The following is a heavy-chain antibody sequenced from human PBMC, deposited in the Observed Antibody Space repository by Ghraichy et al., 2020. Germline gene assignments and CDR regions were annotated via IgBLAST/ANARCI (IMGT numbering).Heavy chain of an antibody. CDR1: GGSINSGSYY. V-gene: IGHV4-39*01. CDR2: VFYSGNA. D-gene: IGHD3-10*01. CDR3: ARRFKGFGSGTDY. J-gene: IGHJ4*02. Sequence: SQTLSLTCTLSGGSINSGSYYWGWIRQPPGKGLELIGSVFYSGNAYYNPSLRSRVTISIDTSRTQFFLNLTSVTAADTATYFCARRFKGFGSGTDYWGQGTLVAVSS.